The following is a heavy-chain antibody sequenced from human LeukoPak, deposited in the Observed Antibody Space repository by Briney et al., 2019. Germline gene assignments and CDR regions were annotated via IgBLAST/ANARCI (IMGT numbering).Heavy chain of an antibody. CDR1: GFTFSSYG. Sequence: GRSLRLSCAASGFTFSSYGMHWVRQAPGKGLEWVAVIWYDGSNKYYADSVKGRFTISRDNSKNTLSLQMNSLTAEDTAVYYCARHRQGTTGYYFDYWGQGTLVTVSS. V-gene: IGHV3-33*01. J-gene: IGHJ4*02. CDR2: IWYDGSNK. CDR3: ARHRQGTTGYYFDY. D-gene: IGHD1-14*01.